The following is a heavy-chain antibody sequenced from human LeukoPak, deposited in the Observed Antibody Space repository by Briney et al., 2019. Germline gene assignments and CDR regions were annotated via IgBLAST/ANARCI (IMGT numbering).Heavy chain of an antibody. D-gene: IGHD3-22*01. J-gene: IGHJ4*02. V-gene: IGHV3-53*01. CDR3: ARGPYDRSGYRFDY. Sequence: GGSLRLSCAASGFTVSSNYMNWVRQAPGKGLEWVSLIYSGGSTYYADSVKGRFTISGDNSKNTLYLQMNSLRAEDTAVYYCARGPYDRSGYRFDYWGQGTLVTVSS. CDR2: IYSGGST. CDR1: GFTVSSNY.